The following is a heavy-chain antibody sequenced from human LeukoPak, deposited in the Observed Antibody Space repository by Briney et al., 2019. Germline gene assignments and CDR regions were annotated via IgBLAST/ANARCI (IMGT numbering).Heavy chain of an antibody. D-gene: IGHD5-12*01. Sequence: GGSLRLSCAASGFTFNNYWIHWVRQAPGKGLVWVSRSNSDGSSTSYADSVKGRFTISRDNAKNTLYLQMNRLRVEDTATYYCAKYRTGPPYGLDVWGQGTTVTVSS. J-gene: IGHJ6*02. CDR2: SNSDGSST. V-gene: IGHV3-74*01. CDR3: AKYRTGPPYGLDV. CDR1: GFTFNNYW.